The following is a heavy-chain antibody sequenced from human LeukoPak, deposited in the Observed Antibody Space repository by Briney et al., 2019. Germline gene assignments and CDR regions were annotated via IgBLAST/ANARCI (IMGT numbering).Heavy chain of an antibody. Sequence: PGGSLRLSCAASGFTFSSYAMHWVRQAPGKGLEWVAVISYDGSNKYYADSVKGRFTISRDNAKNTLYLQMNSLRVEDTAVYYCARGYRFLEWFYDAFDIWGQGTMVTVSS. J-gene: IGHJ3*02. CDR1: GFTFSSYA. CDR3: ARGYRFLEWFYDAFDI. V-gene: IGHV3-30-3*01. CDR2: ISYDGSNK. D-gene: IGHD3-3*01.